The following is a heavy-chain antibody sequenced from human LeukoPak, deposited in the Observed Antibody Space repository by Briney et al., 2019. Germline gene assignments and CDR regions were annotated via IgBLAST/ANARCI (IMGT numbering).Heavy chain of an antibody. D-gene: IGHD3-10*01. CDR1: GGSISSYY. Sequence: PSETLSLTCTVSGGSISSYYWSWIRQPPGKGLEWIGYIYYSGSTNYNPSLKSRVIISLATSKNQFSLKLSSVTAADTAVYYCARETGPNYFDYWGQGTLVTVSS. V-gene: IGHV4-59*01. J-gene: IGHJ4*02. CDR3: ARETGPNYFDY. CDR2: IYYSGST.